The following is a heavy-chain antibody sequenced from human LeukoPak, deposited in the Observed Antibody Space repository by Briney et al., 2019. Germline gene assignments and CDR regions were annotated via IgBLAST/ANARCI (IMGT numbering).Heavy chain of an antibody. CDR1: GYTFTGYY. Sequence: ASVKVSCKASGYTFTGYYMHWVRQAPGQGLEWMGRINPNSGGTNYAQKFQGRVAMTRDTSISTAYTELSRLRSDDTAVYYCARGGRGDSSGYYYVSYVVWGQGTLVTVSS. J-gene: IGHJ4*02. CDR3: ARGGRGDSSGYYYVSYVV. D-gene: IGHD3-22*01. V-gene: IGHV1-2*06. CDR2: INPNSGGT.